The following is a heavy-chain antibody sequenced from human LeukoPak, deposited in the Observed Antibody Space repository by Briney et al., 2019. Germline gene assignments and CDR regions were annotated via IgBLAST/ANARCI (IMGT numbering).Heavy chain of an antibody. D-gene: IGHD3/OR15-3a*01. CDR1: GYTFTSYD. CDR2: MNPNSGNT. CDR3: ARGGYSYFWTGGRELDY. V-gene: IGHV1-8*01. Sequence: ASVKASCKASGYTFTSYDINWVRQATGQGLEWMGWMNPNSGNTGYAQKFQGRVTMTRNTSISTAYMELSSLRSEDTAVYYCARGGYSYFWTGGRELDYWGQGTLVTVSS. J-gene: IGHJ4*02.